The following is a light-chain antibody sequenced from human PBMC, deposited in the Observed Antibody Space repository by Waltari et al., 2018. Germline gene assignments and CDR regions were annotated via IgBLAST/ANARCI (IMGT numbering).Light chain of an antibody. V-gene: IGLV2-14*01. J-gene: IGLJ2*01. CDR1: SSDVGGYNY. Sequence: QSALTQPASVSGSPGPSITISCTGTSSDVGGYNYVSWYQQHPGKAPKLMSYEVSNRPSGVSNRFSGSKSGNTASLTISGLQAEDEADYYCSSYTSSSTLVVFGGGTKLTVL. CDR3: SSYTSSSTLVV. CDR2: EVS.